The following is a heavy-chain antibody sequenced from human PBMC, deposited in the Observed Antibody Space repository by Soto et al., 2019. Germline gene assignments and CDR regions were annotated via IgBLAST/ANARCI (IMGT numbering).Heavy chain of an antibody. V-gene: IGHV1-69*04. Sequence: SVKVSCKASGGTFSSYTISWVRQAPGQGLEWMGRIIPILGIANYAQKFQGRVTITADKSTSTAYMELSSLRSEDTAVYYCAREGEYVAEATTINGFEPWGQGTLVTVSS. CDR1: GGTFSSYT. CDR3: AREGEYVAEATTINGFEP. J-gene: IGHJ5*02. CDR2: IIPILGIA. D-gene: IGHD6-13*01.